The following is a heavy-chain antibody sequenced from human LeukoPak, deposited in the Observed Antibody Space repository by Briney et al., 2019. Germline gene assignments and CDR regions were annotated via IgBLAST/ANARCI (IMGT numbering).Heavy chain of an antibody. V-gene: IGHV4-59*12. CDR2: IYYSGST. D-gene: IGHD2-2*01. CDR3: ARDACSSTSCYVGY. J-gene: IGHJ4*02. CDR1: GGSISSYY. Sequence: PSETLSLTCTVSGGSISSYYWSWIRQPPGKGLEWIGYIYYSGSTNYNPSLKSRVTMSVDTSKNQFSLKLSSVTAADTAVYYCARDACSSTSCYVGYWGQGTLVTVSS.